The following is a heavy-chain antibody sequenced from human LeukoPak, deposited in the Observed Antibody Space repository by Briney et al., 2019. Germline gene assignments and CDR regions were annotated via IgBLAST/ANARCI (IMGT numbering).Heavy chain of an antibody. D-gene: IGHD6-19*01. J-gene: IGHJ4*02. CDR3: ARHDLAGRSPFDS. Sequence: ASVKVSCKTPGNTFTTYYMHWVRQAPGQGLEWMGIISPSGDSTTYAQKFQGRITMTRDTSTRTVYMQPSSLRSEDTAVYYCARHDLAGRSPFDSWGQGTLVTVSS. CDR1: GNTFTTYY. V-gene: IGHV1-46*01. CDR2: ISPSGDST.